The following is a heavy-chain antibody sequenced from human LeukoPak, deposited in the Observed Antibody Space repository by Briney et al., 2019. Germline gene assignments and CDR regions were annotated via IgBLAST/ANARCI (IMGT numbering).Heavy chain of an antibody. Sequence: GASVKVSCKASGYIFTSYGISWVRQAPGQGLEWMGWISVYNGNTNYPQRLQGRVTITTDESTSTAYMELSSLRSEDTAVYYCARDTFSWGGGPYYMDVWGKGITVTVSS. CDR2: ISVYNGNT. D-gene: IGHD3-10*01. V-gene: IGHV1-18*01. CDR3: ARDTFSWGGGPYYMDV. J-gene: IGHJ6*03. CDR1: GYIFTSYG.